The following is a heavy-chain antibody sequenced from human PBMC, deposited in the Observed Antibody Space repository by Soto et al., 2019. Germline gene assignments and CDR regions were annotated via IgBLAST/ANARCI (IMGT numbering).Heavy chain of an antibody. CDR3: ARVFASSVRGFINLSYYYYGMDV. Sequence: SETLSLTCTVSGDSISSGGYYWSWIRQHPGKGLEWIGYIYYSGSTYYNPSLKSRVTISVDTSKNQFSLKLSSVTAADTAVYYCARVFASSVRGFINLSYYYYGMDVWGQGTTVTVSS. CDR1: GDSISSGGYY. V-gene: IGHV4-31*03. D-gene: IGHD3-10*01. J-gene: IGHJ6*02. CDR2: IYYSGST.